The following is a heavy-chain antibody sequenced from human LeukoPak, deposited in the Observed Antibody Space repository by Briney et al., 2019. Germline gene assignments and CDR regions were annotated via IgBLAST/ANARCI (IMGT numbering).Heavy chain of an antibody. J-gene: IGHJ4*02. Sequence: GASVKVSCKASGYTFTSYGISWVRQAPGQGLEWMGWISAYNGNTNYAQKLQGRVTMTTDTSTSTAYMELRSLRSDDTAVYYCARVRSTKGGGYSYGNPATSFDYWGQGTLVTVSS. CDR3: ARVRSTKGGGYSYGNPATSFDY. CDR1: GYTFTSYG. V-gene: IGHV1-18*01. D-gene: IGHD5-18*01. CDR2: ISAYNGNT.